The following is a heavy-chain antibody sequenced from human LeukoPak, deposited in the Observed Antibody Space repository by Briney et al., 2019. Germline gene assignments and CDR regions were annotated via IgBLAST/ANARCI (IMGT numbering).Heavy chain of an antibody. Sequence: GGSLRLSCAASGFTFSSYNMKWVRQAPGEGLEWVSFISTTSNYIFYADSVKGRFTISRDNAKNSLYLQMNSLRGEDAALYYGARAGVCTTTSCDGGIDYWGQGTLVTVSS. D-gene: IGHD2-2*01. V-gene: IGHV3-21*06. J-gene: IGHJ4*02. CDR1: GFTFSSYN. CDR3: ARAGVCTTTSCDGGIDY. CDR2: ISTTSNYI.